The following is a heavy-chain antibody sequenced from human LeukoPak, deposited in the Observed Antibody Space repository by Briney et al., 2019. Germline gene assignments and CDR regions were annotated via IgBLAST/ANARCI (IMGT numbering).Heavy chain of an antibody. CDR3: AKRGITMVRGVTYYYYMDV. D-gene: IGHD3-10*01. V-gene: IGHV3-30*02. CDR1: GFTFSSYG. J-gene: IGHJ6*03. Sequence: GRSLRLSCAASGFTFSSYGMHCVPHAPGKGLEGVAFIRYDGSNKYYADSVKDRFTIYRDNSKNTLYLKMNSVRAEDTAVYYCAKRGITMVRGVTYYYYMDVWGKGTTVTVSS. CDR2: IRYDGSNK.